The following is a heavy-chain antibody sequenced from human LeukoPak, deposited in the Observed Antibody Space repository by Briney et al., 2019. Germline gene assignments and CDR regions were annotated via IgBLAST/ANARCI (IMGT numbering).Heavy chain of an antibody. CDR3: ATDGDTGMAAWSFDI. Sequence: ASVKVSCKASGYTLTELSIHWVRQAPGKGLGWMGGFDPEDGETTYAQKFQGRVTMTEDTSTDTAYMEVSDLRSDDTAMYYCATDGDTGMAAWSFDIWGPGTMVTVSS. CDR1: GYTLTELS. V-gene: IGHV1-24*01. D-gene: IGHD3-10*01. J-gene: IGHJ3*02. CDR2: FDPEDGET.